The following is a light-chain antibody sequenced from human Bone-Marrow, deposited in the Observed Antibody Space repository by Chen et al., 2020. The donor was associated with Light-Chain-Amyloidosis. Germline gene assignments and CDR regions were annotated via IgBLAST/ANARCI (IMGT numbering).Light chain of an antibody. CDR3: SSYTITNTLV. CDR1: SSDVGGDNH. J-gene: IGLJ1*01. Sequence: QSALTLPASVSGSPGQSITISCTGTSSDVGGDNHVPWYQQHPDQAPKLMIYEVTNRTSWVPGRCSGSKSDNTSSLTIAGLQTEDEADYFCSSYTITNTLVFGGGTRVTVL. V-gene: IGLV2-14*01. CDR2: EVT.